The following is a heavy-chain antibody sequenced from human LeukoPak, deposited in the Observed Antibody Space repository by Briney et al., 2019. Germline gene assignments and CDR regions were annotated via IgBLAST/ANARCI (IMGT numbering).Heavy chain of an antibody. Sequence: SETLSLNCTVSGGSVSSSHWNWIRQPPGKGLEWIGNVDYSGSTKYNPSLRSRVTMSLDTSNNQFSPKLRSVTASDTALYYCTRGYYEPFDRWGQGTLVTVSS. D-gene: IGHD3-22*01. V-gene: IGHV4-59*02. CDR3: TRGYYEPFDR. J-gene: IGHJ4*02. CDR2: VDYSGST. CDR1: GGSVSSSH.